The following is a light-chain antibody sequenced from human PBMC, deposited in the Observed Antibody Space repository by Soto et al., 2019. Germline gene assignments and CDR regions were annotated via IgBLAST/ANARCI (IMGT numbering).Light chain of an antibody. CDR1: QTISSW. CDR2: KAS. Sequence: DIQMTQSPSTLSGSVGDRVTITCRASQTISSWLAWYQQKPGKAPKLLIYKASTLKSGVPSRFSGSGSGTDFTLTISRLEPEDFATYYCQQYNSYLYTFGQGTRLEI. J-gene: IGKJ5*01. CDR3: QQYNSYLYT. V-gene: IGKV1-5*03.